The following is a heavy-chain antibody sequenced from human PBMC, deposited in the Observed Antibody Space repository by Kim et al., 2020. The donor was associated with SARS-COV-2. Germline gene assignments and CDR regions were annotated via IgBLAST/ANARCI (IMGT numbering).Heavy chain of an antibody. CDR2: IYYSGST. CDR1: GGSISSYY. D-gene: IGHD1-26*01. Sequence: SETLSLTCTVSGGSISSYYWSWIRQPPGKGLEWIGYIYYSGSTNYNPSLKSRVTISVDTSKNQFSLKLSSVTAADTAVYYCARVRAIGGYFDYWGQGTL. V-gene: IGHV4-59*01. CDR3: ARVRAIGGYFDY. J-gene: IGHJ4*02.